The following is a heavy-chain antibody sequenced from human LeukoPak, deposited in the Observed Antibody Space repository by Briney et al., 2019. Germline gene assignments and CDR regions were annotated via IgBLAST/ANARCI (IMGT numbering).Heavy chain of an antibody. V-gene: IGHV4-38-2*02. CDR3: ARNTSGHSFEY. CDR1: GYSIISDYY. J-gene: IGHJ4*02. Sequence: PSQTLSLTCTVSGYSIISDYYRGCIRHSPGKRLEWIGSVYHSGSTHYNPSLRSRVTMSVDTSKNQFSLKLNSVTAADTAVYYCARNTSGHSFEYWGEGTLVTVSS. CDR2: VYHSGST. D-gene: IGHD6-19*01.